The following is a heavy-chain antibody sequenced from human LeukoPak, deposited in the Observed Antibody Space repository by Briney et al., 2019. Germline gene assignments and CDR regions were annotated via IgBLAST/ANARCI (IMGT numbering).Heavy chain of an antibody. CDR3: ARGITAIFGVVTP. J-gene: IGHJ5*02. V-gene: IGHV4-61*02. CDR1: GGSISSGSYY. CDR2: IYTSGST. Sequence: PSQTLSLTCTVSGGSISSGSYYWSWIRQPAGKGLEWIGRIYTSGSTNYNTSLKSRVTISVDTSKNQFSLKLSSVTAADTAVYYCARGITAIFGVVTPWGQGTLVTVSS. D-gene: IGHD3-3*01.